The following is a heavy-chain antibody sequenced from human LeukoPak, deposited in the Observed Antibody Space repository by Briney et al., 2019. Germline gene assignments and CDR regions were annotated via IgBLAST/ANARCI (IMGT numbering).Heavy chain of an antibody. D-gene: IGHD5-12*01. CDR3: ARGYSGYDPGDYYYYMDV. CDR2: ISAYNGNT. Sequence: ASVKVSCKASGYTFTSYGISWVRQAPGQGLEWMGWISAYNGNTNYAQKLQGRVTMTTDTSTSTAYMELSSLRSEDTAVYYCARGYSGYDPGDYYYYMDVWGKGTTVTVSS. CDR1: GYTFTSYG. J-gene: IGHJ6*03. V-gene: IGHV1-18*01.